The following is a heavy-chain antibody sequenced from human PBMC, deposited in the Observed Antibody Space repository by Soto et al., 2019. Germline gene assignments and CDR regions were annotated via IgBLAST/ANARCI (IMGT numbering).Heavy chain of an antibody. Sequence: SEALSRTCTVSGGSISSGGYYWSCIRQHPGKGLEWIGYIYYSGSTYYNPSLKSRVTISVDTSKNQFSLKLSSVTAADTAVYYCARVMPYYYGMDVWGEGTTVTV. V-gene: IGHV4-31*03. CDR2: IYYSGST. D-gene: IGHD2-2*01. J-gene: IGHJ6*02. CDR1: GGSISSGGYY. CDR3: ARVMPYYYGMDV.